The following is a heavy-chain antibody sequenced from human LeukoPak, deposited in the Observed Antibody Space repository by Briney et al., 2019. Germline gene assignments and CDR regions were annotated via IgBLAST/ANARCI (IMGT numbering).Heavy chain of an antibody. V-gene: IGHV3-23*01. CDR2: ISGSGSGI. Sequence: PGGSLRLSRAASGFTFSSYAMNWVRQAPGKGLEWVSAISGSGSGIYYADSVKGRFTISRDNSKNTLYLQMTSLRAEDTAVYYCAKSRYSSASYASDYWGQGTLVTVSS. J-gene: IGHJ4*02. CDR3: AKSRYSSASYASDY. CDR1: GFTFSSYA. D-gene: IGHD6-19*01.